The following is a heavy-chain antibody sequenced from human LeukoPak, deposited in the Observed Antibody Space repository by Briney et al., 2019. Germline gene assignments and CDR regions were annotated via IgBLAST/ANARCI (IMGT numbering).Heavy chain of an antibody. D-gene: IGHD5-12*01. V-gene: IGHV4-61*02. Sequence: SETLSLTCTVSGGSISSGSYYWSWIRQPAGKGLEWIGRIYTSGSTNYNPSLKSRVTISVDTSKNQFSLKLSSVTAADTAVYYCATTLRYSGYDLLDYWGQGTLVTVSP. CDR2: IYTSGST. CDR1: GGSISSGSYY. CDR3: ATTLRYSGYDLLDY. J-gene: IGHJ4*02.